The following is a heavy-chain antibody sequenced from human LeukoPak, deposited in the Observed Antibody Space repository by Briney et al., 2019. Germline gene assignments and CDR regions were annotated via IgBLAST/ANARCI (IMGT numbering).Heavy chain of an antibody. D-gene: IGHD6-19*01. CDR3: ARNSSGWYGDWFDP. CDR1: GGTFSSYA. CDR2: IIPIFGTA. J-gene: IGHJ5*02. Sequence: EASVKVSCKASGGTFSSYAISWVRQAPGQGLEWMGGIIPIFGTANYAQKFQGRVTMTTDTSTSTAYMELRSLRSDDTAVYYCARNSSGWYGDWFDPWGQGTLVTVSS. V-gene: IGHV1-69*05.